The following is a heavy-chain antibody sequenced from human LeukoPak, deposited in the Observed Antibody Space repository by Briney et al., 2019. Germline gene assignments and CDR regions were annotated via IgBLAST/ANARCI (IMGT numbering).Heavy chain of an antibody. Sequence: GGSLRLSCAASGFTFSDYYMSWIRQAPGKGLEWVSYISSSGSTIYYADSVKGRFTISRDNAKNPLYLQMNSLRAEDTAVYYCARGKIAARPSYFDYWGQGTLVTVSS. CDR2: ISSSGSTI. V-gene: IGHV3-11*01. D-gene: IGHD6-6*01. J-gene: IGHJ4*02. CDR1: GFTFSDYY. CDR3: ARGKIAARPSYFDY.